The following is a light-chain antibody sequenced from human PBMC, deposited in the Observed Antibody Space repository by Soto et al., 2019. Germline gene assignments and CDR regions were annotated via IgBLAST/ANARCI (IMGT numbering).Light chain of an antibody. Sequence: LTQPASVSGSPGQSITISCTGTSSDVGVYNYVSWYQQHPGKAPKLLLYEVSNRPSGVSNRFSGSKSGNTASLTISGLQTEDEANYYCSSSTSSSTYVFGTGTKVTVL. CDR3: SSSTSSSTYV. V-gene: IGLV2-14*01. J-gene: IGLJ1*01. CDR2: EVS. CDR1: SSDVGVYNY.